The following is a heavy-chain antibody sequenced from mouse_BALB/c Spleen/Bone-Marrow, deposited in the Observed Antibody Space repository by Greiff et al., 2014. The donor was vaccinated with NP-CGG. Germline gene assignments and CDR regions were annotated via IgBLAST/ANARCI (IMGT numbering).Heavy chain of an antibody. CDR1: GYTFSDYW. CDR2: ILPGGGST. Sequence: QVQLQQSGAELMKPGASVMISCKATGYTFSDYWIEWVKQRPGHGLEWIGEILPGGGSTNYNENFKGKATFTADTSSNTAYMQLSSLTSEDSAVYYCAKGGHVMDYWGQGTLVTVSS. V-gene: IGHV1-9*01. J-gene: IGHJ4*01. CDR3: AKGGHVMDY. D-gene: IGHD1-1*02.